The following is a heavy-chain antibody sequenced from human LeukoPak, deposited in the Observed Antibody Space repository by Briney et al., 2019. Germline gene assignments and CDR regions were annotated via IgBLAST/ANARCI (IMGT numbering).Heavy chain of an antibody. CDR1: GYTFTGYY. J-gene: IGHJ5*02. CDR3: ARESYEGQQPKDGRNWFDP. Sequence: ASVKVSCKASGYTFTGYYMHWVRQAPGQGLEWMGWINPNSGGTNYAQKFQGRVTMTRDTSISTAYMELSRLRSDDTAVYYCARESYEGQQPKDGRNWFDPWGQGTLVTVSS. V-gene: IGHV1-2*02. CDR2: INPNSGGT. D-gene: IGHD6-13*01.